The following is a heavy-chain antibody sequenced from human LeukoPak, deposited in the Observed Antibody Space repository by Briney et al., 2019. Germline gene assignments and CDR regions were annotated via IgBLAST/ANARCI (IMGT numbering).Heavy chain of an antibody. CDR3: TKSGPYCSSTSCNYFDY. D-gene: IGHD2-2*01. CDR1: RFTFSNFA. V-gene: IGHV3-23*01. CDR2: ISGSGGST. Sequence: GGSLRLSCAASRFTFSNFAMSWVRQAPGKGLEWVSAISGSGGSTYYADSVKGRFTISRDNSKNALFLQMNSLRAEDTAVYYCTKSGPYCSSTSCNYFDYWGQGTLVTVSS. J-gene: IGHJ4*02.